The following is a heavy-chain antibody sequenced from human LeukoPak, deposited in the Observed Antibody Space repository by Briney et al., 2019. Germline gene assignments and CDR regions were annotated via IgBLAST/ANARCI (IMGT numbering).Heavy chain of an antibody. V-gene: IGHV3-21*01. D-gene: IGHD6-13*01. CDR1: GFTFSTYS. Sequence: GGSLRLSCAVSGFTFSTYSMTWVRQAPGKGLEWVSSISSSSRNTYYADSVKGRFTISRDNAKNSLYLQMNSLRAEDTAVYYCARMNLFGQQLVRGCDYWGQGTLVTVSS. J-gene: IGHJ4*02. CDR2: ISSSSRNT. CDR3: ARMNLFGQQLVRGCDY.